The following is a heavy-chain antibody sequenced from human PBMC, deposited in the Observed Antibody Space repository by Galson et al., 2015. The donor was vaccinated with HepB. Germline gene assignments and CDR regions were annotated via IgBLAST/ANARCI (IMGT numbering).Heavy chain of an antibody. V-gene: IGHV1-8*01. CDR2: MNPNSGNT. CDR3: ARVGSPVRGVIISFFSRVSYYFDY. CDR1: GYTFTSYD. Sequence: SVKVSCKASGYTFTSYDINWVRQATGQGLEWMGWMNPNSGNTGYAQKFQGRVTMTRNTSISTAYMELSSLRSEDTAVYYCARVGSPVRGVIISFFSRVSYYFDYWGQGTLVTVSS. D-gene: IGHD3-10*01. J-gene: IGHJ4*02.